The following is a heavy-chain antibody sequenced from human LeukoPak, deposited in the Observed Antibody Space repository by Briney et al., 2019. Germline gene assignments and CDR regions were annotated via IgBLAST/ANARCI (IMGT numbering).Heavy chain of an antibody. CDR3: ARIRDGYIIGSRAFDI. V-gene: IGHV2-70*11. CDR2: IDWDDDK. J-gene: IGHJ3*02. Sequence: MVSGPTLVNPTQTLTLTCTFSGFSLSTSGMCVSWIRQPPGKALEWLARIDWDDDKYYSTSLKTRLTFSKDTSKNQVVLTMTNMDPVDTATYYCARIRDGYIIGSRAFDIWGQGTMVTVSS. CDR1: GFSLSTSGMC. D-gene: IGHD5-24*01.